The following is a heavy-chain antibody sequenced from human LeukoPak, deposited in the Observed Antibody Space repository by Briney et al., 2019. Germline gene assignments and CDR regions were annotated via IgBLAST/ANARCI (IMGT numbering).Heavy chain of an antibody. J-gene: IGHJ4*02. CDR1: GFTFSSYA. D-gene: IGHD6-13*01. V-gene: IGHV3-64*01. CDR2: ISGSGGST. Sequence: GGSLRPSCAASGFTFSSYAMSWVRQAPGKGLEWVSAISGSGGSTYYANSVKGRFTISRDNSKNTLYLQMGSLRAEDMAVYYCARGRVGSSWSWVYWGQGTLVTVSS. CDR3: ARGRVGSSWSWVY.